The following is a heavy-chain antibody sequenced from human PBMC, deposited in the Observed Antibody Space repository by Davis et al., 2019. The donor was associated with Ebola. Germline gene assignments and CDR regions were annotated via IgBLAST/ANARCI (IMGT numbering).Heavy chain of an antibody. D-gene: IGHD2-2*01. CDR2: IGTRSVYI. J-gene: IGHJ6*02. CDR3: ARGGLGYCSSTSCYGQWGMDV. Sequence: GESLKISCAASGFSFTTYTMKWARQAPGKGLEWVSSIGTRSVYIYYADSVKGRFTISRDNAKNSLYLQMNSLRAEDTAVYYCARGGLGYCSSTSCYGQWGMDVWGQGTTVTVSS. V-gene: IGHV3-21*06. CDR1: GFSFTTYT.